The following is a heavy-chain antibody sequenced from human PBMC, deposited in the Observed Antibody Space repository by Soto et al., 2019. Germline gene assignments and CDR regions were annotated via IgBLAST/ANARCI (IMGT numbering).Heavy chain of an antibody. CDR1: VVSCSDHY. V-gene: IGHV4-4*07. J-gene: IGHJ6*02. D-gene: IGHD3-3*01. CDR3: ARDYDVLSGLSHGMDV. Sequence: EALSLTCNVSVVSCSDHYWSWIRHPAGKGLEWIGRFLIFETPRYNPSLKSRVTVSLDMSKNQISLNLISVTAADTAVYYCARDYDVLSGLSHGMDVSGQGTTVTVSS. CDR2: FLIFETP.